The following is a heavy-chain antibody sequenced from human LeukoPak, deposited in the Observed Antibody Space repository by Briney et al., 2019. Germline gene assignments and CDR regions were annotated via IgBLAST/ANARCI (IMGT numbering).Heavy chain of an antibody. D-gene: IGHD4-17*01. CDR2: RYCNDDK. CDR1: GFSLNTTAVV. Sequence: SGPTPAKPTQTLTLTWTFSGFSLNTTAVVVGWVRQPPGKALERPTFRYCNDDKRYSPSLESRLTITKDTSINQVVLTMTDMDYVDTATYYCVHRTSVTSVDHWGQGTLVTVSS. CDR3: VHRTSVTSVDH. V-gene: IGHV2-5*01. J-gene: IGHJ4*02.